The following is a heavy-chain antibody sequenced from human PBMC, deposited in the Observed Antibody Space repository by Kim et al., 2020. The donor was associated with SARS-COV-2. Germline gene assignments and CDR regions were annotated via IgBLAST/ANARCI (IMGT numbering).Heavy chain of an antibody. CDR2: IYKDDDDDGAT. Sequence: GGSLRLSCVASAFNVGDNYMSWVRQTPGRGLEWVALIYKDDDDDGATYYADSMRGRFIISRDNAKNTLYLQMSSLRVDDTAVYYCARDRRFCGNQCYYKYYYGLDIWGQGTTVTVSS. CDR3: ARDRRFCGNQCYYKYYYGLDI. CDR1: AFNVGDNY. V-gene: IGHV3-53*01. J-gene: IGHJ6*02. D-gene: IGHD2-21*01.